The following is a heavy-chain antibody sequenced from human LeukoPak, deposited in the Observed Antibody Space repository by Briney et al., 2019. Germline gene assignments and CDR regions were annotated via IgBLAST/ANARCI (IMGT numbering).Heavy chain of an antibody. CDR1: GFTVSSSY. Sequence: GGSLRLSCVVSGFTVSSSYMYWVRQAPGKGLEWVSFFYRGETTYYAESVRGRFTISRDNSKSTLCLQMNSLRAEDTAVYYCAKQLGYCSDGSCYFPYWGQGTLVTVSS. CDR3: AKQLGYCSDGSCYFPY. V-gene: IGHV3-53*01. CDR2: FYRGETT. J-gene: IGHJ4*02. D-gene: IGHD2-15*01.